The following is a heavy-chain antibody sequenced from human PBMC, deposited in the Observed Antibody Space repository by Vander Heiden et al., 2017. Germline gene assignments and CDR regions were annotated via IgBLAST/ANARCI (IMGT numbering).Heavy chain of an antibody. V-gene: IGHV3-23*01. J-gene: IGHJ4*02. CDR3: AKGYCSSSTCPGDY. CDR2: ISGDGTTS. Sequence: EVQLLESGGGLVQPGGSLRLSCAASGFTFGSYAMSGFRQAQGKGLEWLSVISGDGTTSYYADSVKCRCTISRDNSKNTLYLQMKSLRGEDTAVYYCAKGYCSSSTCPGDYWGQGTLVSVSS. CDR1: GFTFGSYA. D-gene: IGHD2-2*01.